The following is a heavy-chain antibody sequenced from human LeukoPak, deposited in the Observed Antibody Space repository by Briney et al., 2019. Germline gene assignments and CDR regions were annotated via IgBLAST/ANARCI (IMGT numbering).Heavy chain of an antibody. J-gene: IGHJ3*02. Sequence: SETLSLTCTVSAGSVSSSNWNWIRQPAGKGLEWIGHIHTSGRTNYNPSLKSRITMSVDTSKNQFSLKLTSVTAADTAVYYCARSVRIWGQGTLVTVSS. CDR2: IHTSGRT. CDR3: ARSVRI. V-gene: IGHV4-4*07. CDR1: AGSVSSSN.